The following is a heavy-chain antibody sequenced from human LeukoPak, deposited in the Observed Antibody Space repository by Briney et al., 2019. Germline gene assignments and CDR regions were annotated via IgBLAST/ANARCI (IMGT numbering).Heavy chain of an antibody. Sequence: PGGSLRLSCAASGFTFSSYAMSWVRQAPGKGLEWVSAISGSGGSTYYADSVKGRFTISRDNSKNTLYLQMNSLRAEDTAVYYCAKDRNGSGSYSYYFDYWGQGTLVTVSS. D-gene: IGHD3-10*01. CDR3: AKDRNGSGSYSYYFDY. V-gene: IGHV3-23*01. J-gene: IGHJ4*02. CDR2: ISGSGGST. CDR1: GFTFSSYA.